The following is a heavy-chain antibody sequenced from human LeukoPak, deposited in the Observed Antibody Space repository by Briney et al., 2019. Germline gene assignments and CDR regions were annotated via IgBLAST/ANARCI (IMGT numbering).Heavy chain of an antibody. CDR3: ARDYGGSSFDY. CDR2: ISSSSSTI. J-gene: IGHJ4*02. V-gene: IGHV3-48*01. Sequence: GGSLRLSCAASGFTFSSYSMNWVRQAPGKGLEWVSYISSSSSTIYYADSVKGRFTISRDNAKNSLYLQMNSLRSEDTAAYYCARDYGGSSFDYWGQGTLVTVSS. D-gene: IGHD1-26*01. CDR1: GFTFSSYS.